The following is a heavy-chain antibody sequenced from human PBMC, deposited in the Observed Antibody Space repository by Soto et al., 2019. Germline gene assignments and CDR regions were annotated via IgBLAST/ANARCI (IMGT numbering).Heavy chain of an antibody. J-gene: IGHJ3*01. Sequence: PGGSLRLSCVASGFIFSDYDMHWVRQATGKSLEWVSAIGTAGDTHYSDSVKGRFTISRENGVNSLYLQMNSLRAGDTAVYYCARDPSGWGLDVWGQGTMVTVSS. CDR1: GFIFSDYD. V-gene: IGHV3-13*01. D-gene: IGHD6-19*01. CDR2: IGTAGDT. CDR3: ARDPSGWGLDV.